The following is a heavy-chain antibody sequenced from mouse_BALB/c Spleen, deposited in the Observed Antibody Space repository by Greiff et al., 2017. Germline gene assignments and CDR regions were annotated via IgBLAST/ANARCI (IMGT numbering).Heavy chain of an antibody. CDR1: GFTFSSFG. J-gene: IGHJ3*01. CDR3: ARSGEFYGSSSFAY. V-gene: IGHV5-17*02. D-gene: IGHD1-1*01. CDR2: ISSGSSTI. Sequence: EVKLQESGGGLVQPGGSRKLSCAASGFTFSSFGMHWVRQAPEKGLEWVAYISSGSSTIYYADTVKGRFTISRDNPKNTLFLQMTSLRSEDTAMYYCARSGEFYGSSSFAYWGQGTLVTVSA.